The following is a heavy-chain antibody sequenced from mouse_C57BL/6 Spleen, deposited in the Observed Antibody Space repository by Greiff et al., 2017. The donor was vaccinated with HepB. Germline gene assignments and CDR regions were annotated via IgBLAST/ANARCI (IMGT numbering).Heavy chain of an antibody. CDR2: IYPGSGNT. CDR1: GYTFTDYY. D-gene: IGHD1-1*01. V-gene: IGHV1-76*01. CDR3: ASSIFITTVVDVYYAMDY. Sequence: VQLQQSGAELVRPGASVKLSCKASGYTFTDYYINWVKQRPGQGLEWIARIYPGSGNTYYNEKFKGKATLTAEKSSSTAYMQLSSLTSEDSAVYFCASSIFITTVVDVYYAMDYWGQGTSVTVSS. J-gene: IGHJ4*01.